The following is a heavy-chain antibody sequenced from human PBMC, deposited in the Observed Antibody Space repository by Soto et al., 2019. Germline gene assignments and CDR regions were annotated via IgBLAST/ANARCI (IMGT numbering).Heavy chain of an antibody. Sequence: QVQLVESGGGVVQPGRSLRLSCAASGFTFSSYAMHWARQAPGKGLEWVAVISYDGSNKYYADSVKGRFTISRDNSKNTLYLQMNSLRAEDTAVYYCARDLGARVAATYYGMDVWGQGTTVTVSS. CDR1: GFTFSSYA. V-gene: IGHV3-30-3*01. CDR2: ISYDGSNK. D-gene: IGHD2-15*01. J-gene: IGHJ6*02. CDR3: ARDLGARVAATYYGMDV.